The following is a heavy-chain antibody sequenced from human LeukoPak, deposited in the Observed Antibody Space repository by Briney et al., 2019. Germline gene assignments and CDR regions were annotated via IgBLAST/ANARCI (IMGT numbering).Heavy chain of an antibody. V-gene: IGHV4-61*02. D-gene: IGHD3-10*01. Sequence: KPSETLSLTCTVSGGSISSGSYYWSWIRQPAGKGLEWIGRIYTSGSTNYNPSLKSRVTISVDTSKNQFSPKLSSVTAADTAVYYCARDSADYYGSGYYMDVWGKGTTVTISS. CDR3: ARDSADYYGSGYYMDV. CDR2: IYTSGST. J-gene: IGHJ6*03. CDR1: GGSISSGSYY.